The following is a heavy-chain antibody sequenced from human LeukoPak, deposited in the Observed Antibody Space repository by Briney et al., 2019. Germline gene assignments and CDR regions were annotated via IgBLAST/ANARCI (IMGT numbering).Heavy chain of an antibody. J-gene: IGHJ6*03. V-gene: IGHV1-18*04. CDR2: ISAYNGNT. Sequence: ASVKVSCKASGYTFSGFYIHWVRQAPGQGLEWLGWISAYNGNTNYAQNLQGRVTMTTDTSTSTAYMELRSLRSDDTAVYYCARRGGKNYGDYVLYYDYMDVWGKGTTVTVSS. CDR3: ARRGGKNYGDYVLYYDYMDV. CDR1: GYTFSGFY. D-gene: IGHD4-17*01.